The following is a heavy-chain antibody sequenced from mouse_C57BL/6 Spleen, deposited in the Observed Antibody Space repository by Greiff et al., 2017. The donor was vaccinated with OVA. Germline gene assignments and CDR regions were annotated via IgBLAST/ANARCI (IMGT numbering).Heavy chain of an antibody. CDR3: AIYYGYAMDY. D-gene: IGHD2-1*01. CDR2: ISSGGSYT. J-gene: IGHJ4*01. V-gene: IGHV5-6*02. Sequence: EVMLVESGGDLVKPGGSLKLSCAVSGFTFSSYGLSWVRQTPDKRLEWVATISSGGSYTYYPDSVKGRFTISRDNAKNTLYLQMSSLKSEDTAMYYCAIYYGYAMDYWGQGTSVTVSS. CDR1: GFTFSSYG.